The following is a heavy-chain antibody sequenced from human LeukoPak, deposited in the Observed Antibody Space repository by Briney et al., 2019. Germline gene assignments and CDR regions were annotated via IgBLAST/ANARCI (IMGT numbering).Heavy chain of an antibody. V-gene: IGHV1-69*05. Sequence: GASVKVSCKASGGTFSSYAISWVRQTPGQGLEWMGGIIPIFGTANYAQKFQGRVTITTDESTSTAYMELSSLRSEDTAVYYCASGPIAARPYFDYWGQGTLVTVSS. CDR1: GGTFSSYA. D-gene: IGHD6-6*01. CDR3: ASGPIAARPYFDY. J-gene: IGHJ4*02. CDR2: IIPIFGTA.